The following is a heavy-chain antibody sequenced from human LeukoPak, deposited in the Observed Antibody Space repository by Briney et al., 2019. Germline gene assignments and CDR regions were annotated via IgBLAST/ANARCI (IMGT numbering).Heavy chain of an antibody. CDR3: AKEQYPGYFDF. D-gene: IGHD1-14*01. J-gene: IGHJ4*02. CDR2: ISYDGSN. V-gene: IGHV3-30-3*01. Sequence: GGSLRLSCAASGFTFSSYAMHWVRQAPGKGLEWVAVISYDGSNYYADSVKGRFTISRDNSNNTLYLQLNNVRTEDTATYFCAKEQYPGYFDFWGQGTLVTVSA. CDR1: GFTFSSYA.